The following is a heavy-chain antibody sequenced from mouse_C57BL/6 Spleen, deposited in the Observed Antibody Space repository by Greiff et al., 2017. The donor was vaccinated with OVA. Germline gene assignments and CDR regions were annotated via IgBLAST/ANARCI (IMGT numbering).Heavy chain of an antibody. CDR1: GYTFTSYW. J-gene: IGHJ1*03. CDR3: AREGNYYGSSYSYWYFDV. D-gene: IGHD1-1*01. CDR2: IYPGSGST. Sequence: QVQLQQPGAELVKPGASVKMSCKASGYTFTSYWITWVKQRPGQGLEWIGDIYPGSGSTNYYEKFKSKATLTVDTSSSTAYMQLSSLTSEDSAVYYCAREGNYYGSSYSYWYFDVWGTGTTVTVSS. V-gene: IGHV1-55*01.